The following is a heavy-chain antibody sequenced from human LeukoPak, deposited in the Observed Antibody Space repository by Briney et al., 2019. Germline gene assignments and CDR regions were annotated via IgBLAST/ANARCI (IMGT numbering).Heavy chain of an antibody. V-gene: IGHV5-51*01. CDR1: GYSFATHW. D-gene: IGHD2-2*03. Sequence: GESLKISCKGSGYSFATHWIAWVRRMPGKGLEWMGIIYPDESNIRYSPSFQGQVTISADKSISTAYLQWSSLKASDTAIYYCARPPSRGYSSSFEYWGQGTLVTVSS. J-gene: IGHJ4*02. CDR2: IYPDESNI. CDR3: ARPPSRGYSSSFEY.